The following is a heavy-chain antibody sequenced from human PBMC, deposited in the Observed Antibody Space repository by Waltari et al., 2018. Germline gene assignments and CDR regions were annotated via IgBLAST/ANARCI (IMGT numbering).Heavy chain of an antibody. CDR3: ARLDLAVDGFSYSYYIDV. D-gene: IGHD2-15*01. J-gene: IGHJ6*03. CDR1: RGSFSDYY. Sequence: QVQLQQWGAGLLKPSETLSLTCAVYRGSFSDYYCRWVRQPPGKGLEWIGEITPRGNTYYNPSLKSRLTISVDTSENQFSLMLSSVTAADTAVYYCARLDLAVDGFSYSYYIDVWGKGTPVTISS. V-gene: IGHV4-34*01. CDR2: ITPRGNT.